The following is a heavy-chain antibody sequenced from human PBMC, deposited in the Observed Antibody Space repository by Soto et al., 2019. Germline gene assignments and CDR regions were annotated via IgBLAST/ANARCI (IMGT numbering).Heavy chain of an antibody. CDR1: GFTFSSYG. D-gene: IGHD3-22*01. CDR3: AREERRITMIVVVITNGMDV. J-gene: IGHJ6*02. CDR2: ISYDGGNK. Sequence: GGSLRLSCAASGFTFSSYGMHWVRQAPGKGLEWVAVISYDGGNKYYADSVKGRFTISRDNSKNTLYLQMNSLRAEDTAVYYCAREERRITMIVVVITNGMDVWGQGTTVTVSS. V-gene: IGHV3-30*03.